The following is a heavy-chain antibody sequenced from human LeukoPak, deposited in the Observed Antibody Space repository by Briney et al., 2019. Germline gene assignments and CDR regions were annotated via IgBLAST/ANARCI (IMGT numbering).Heavy chain of an antibody. CDR2: IWYDGSNK. V-gene: IGHV3-33*01. CDR3: ASIAAAGPVFDC. J-gene: IGHJ4*02. CDR1: GFTFSSYG. D-gene: IGHD6-13*01. Sequence: GGSLRLSCAASGFTFSSYGMHWVRQAPGKGLEWVAVIWYDGSNKYYADSVKGRFTIPRDNSKNTLYLQMNSLRAEDTAVYYCASIAAAGPVFDCWGQGTLVTVSS.